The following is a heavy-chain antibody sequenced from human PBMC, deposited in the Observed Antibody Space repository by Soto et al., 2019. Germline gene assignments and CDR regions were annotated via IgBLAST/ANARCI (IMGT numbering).Heavy chain of an antibody. V-gene: IGHV3-33*01. CDR2: ICYDGSNK. CDR1: GFTFSSYG. D-gene: IGHD3-3*01. Sequence: PGGSLRLSCAASGFTFSSYGMHWVRQAPGKGLEWVAVICYDGSNKYYADSVKGRFTISRDNSKNTLYLQMNSLRAEDTAVYYCARDHLYYDFWSGYFPGYYFDYWGQGTLVTVSS. CDR3: ARDHLYYDFWSGYFPGYYFDY. J-gene: IGHJ4*02.